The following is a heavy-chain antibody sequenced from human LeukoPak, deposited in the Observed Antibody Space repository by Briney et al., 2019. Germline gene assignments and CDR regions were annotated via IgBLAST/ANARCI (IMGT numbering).Heavy chain of an antibody. J-gene: IGHJ6*02. V-gene: IGHV4-39*01. Sequence: SETLSLTCTVSGGSISSSSYYWGWIRQPPGKGLEWLGSIYYSGSTYYNPSLKSRVTISVDTSKNQFSLKLSSVTAADTAVYYCAITGYYDFWSGYAPDYGMDVWGQGTTVTVSS. D-gene: IGHD3-3*01. CDR3: AITGYYDFWSGYAPDYGMDV. CDR2: IYYSGST. CDR1: GGSISSSSYY.